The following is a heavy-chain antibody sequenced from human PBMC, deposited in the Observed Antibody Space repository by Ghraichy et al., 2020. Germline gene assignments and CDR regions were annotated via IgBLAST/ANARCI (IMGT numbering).Heavy chain of an antibody. Sequence: ASVKVSCKASGYTLTDYYIHWVRQAPGQGLEWMGRINPDSGATIYAQTFQGRVTMTRDTSISTAYMEMSRLRSNDTAVYYCARGMAARYRWFDPWGQGTLVTVSS. V-gene: IGHV1-2*06. CDR2: INPDSGAT. D-gene: IGHD6-6*01. CDR3: ARGMAARYRWFDP. CDR1: GYTLTDYY. J-gene: IGHJ5*02.